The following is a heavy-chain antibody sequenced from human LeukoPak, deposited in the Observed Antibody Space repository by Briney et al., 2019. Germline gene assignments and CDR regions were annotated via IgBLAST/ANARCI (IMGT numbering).Heavy chain of an antibody. CDR2: ISSSGSTI. V-gene: IGHV3-48*03. D-gene: IGHD3-16*01. CDR1: GFTLSSYE. J-gene: IGHJ4*02. CDR3: ARGDYELDY. Sequence: GSLRLPCAASGFTLSSYEMNWVRQAPGKGLEWVSYISSSGSTIYYADSVKGRFTISRDNAKNSLYLQMNSLRAEDTAVYYCARGDYELDYWGQGTLVTVSP.